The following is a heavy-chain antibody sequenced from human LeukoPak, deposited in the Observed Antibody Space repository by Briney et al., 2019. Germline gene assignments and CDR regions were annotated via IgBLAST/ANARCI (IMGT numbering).Heavy chain of an antibody. D-gene: IGHD5-24*01. CDR3: ARGRDGYNP. J-gene: IGHJ5*02. V-gene: IGHV4-59*01. Sequence: SETLSLTCTVSGGSISTYYWSWIRQPPERGLEWIGYIYYSESPNYNPSLKSRVTISVDTSKNQFSLELSSVTAADTAVYYCARGRDGYNPWGQGTLVTVSS. CDR1: GGSISTYY. CDR2: IYYSESP.